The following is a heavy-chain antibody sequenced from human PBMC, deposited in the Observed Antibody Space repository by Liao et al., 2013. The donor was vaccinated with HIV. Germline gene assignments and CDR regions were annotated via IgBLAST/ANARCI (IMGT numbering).Heavy chain of an antibody. V-gene: IGHV4-28*02. CDR1: NYSISTNNW. Sequence: QLQLQESGSGLVKPSQTLSLTCTVSNYSISTNNWWAWIRQPPGKGLEWIGYIYYSGSTYYSPSLESRLTISVDTSKNQFSLNLSSVTAFDTAVYYCARSPVVWGNAQYYYYMDVWGKGTTVTVSS. CDR2: IYYSGST. D-gene: IGHD7-27*01. J-gene: IGHJ6*03. CDR3: ARSPVVWGNAQYYYYMDV.